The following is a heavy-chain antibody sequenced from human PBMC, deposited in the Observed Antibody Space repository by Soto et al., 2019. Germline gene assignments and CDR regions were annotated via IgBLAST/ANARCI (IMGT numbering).Heavy chain of an antibody. V-gene: IGHV1-24*01. D-gene: IGHD6-19*01. J-gene: IGHJ4*02. CDR3: ATVGYSSGWYQNY. CDR1: GYTLTELS. Sequence: ASVKVACKVSGYTLTELSMHWVRQAPGKGLEWMGGFDPEDGETIYAQKFQGRVTMTEDTSTDTAYMELSSLRSEDTAVYYCATVGYSSGWYQNYWGQGTLVTVSS. CDR2: FDPEDGET.